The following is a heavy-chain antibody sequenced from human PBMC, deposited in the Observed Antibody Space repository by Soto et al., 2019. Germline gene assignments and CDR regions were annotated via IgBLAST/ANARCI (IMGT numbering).Heavy chain of an antibody. CDR3: AKVPVGATGRFDY. D-gene: IGHD1-26*01. CDR2: ISGSGGST. V-gene: IGHV3-23*01. CDR1: GFTFSNYA. Sequence: GSLRLSCAGSGFTFSNYAMSWVRQAPGKGLAWVSAISGSGGSTYYADSVKGRFTISRDNSKNTLYLQMNSLRAEDTALYYCAKVPVGATGRFDYWGQGTLVTVSS. J-gene: IGHJ4*02.